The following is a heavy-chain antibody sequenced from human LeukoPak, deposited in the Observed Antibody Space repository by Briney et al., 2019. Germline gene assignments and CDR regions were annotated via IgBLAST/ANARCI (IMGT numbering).Heavy chain of an antibody. J-gene: IGHJ5*02. V-gene: IGHV4-61*01. CDR2: IYYSGST. CDR3: AGGEYSSPEIRWFDP. D-gene: IGHD6-6*01. CDR1: DDSISNGIYY. Sequence: KTSETLSLTCTVSDDSISNGIYYWSWIRQPPGKGLEWIGYIYYSGSTNYNPSLKSRVTISVDTSKNQFSLKLSSVTAADTAVYYCAGGEYSSPEIRWFDPWGQGTLVTVSS.